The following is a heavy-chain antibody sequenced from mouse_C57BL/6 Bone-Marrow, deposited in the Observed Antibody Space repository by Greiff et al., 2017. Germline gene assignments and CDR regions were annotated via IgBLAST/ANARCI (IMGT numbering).Heavy chain of an antibody. CDR3: ARSSGNQFDY. V-gene: IGHV1-54*01. CDR1: GYAFTNYL. Sequence: VQVVESGAELVRPGTSVKVSCKASGYAFTNYLIEWVKQRPGQGLEWIGVINPGSGGTNYNEKFKGKATLTADKSSSTAYMQLSSLTSEDSAVYFCARSSGNQFDYWGQGTTLTVSS. J-gene: IGHJ2*01. D-gene: IGHD2-1*01. CDR2: INPGSGGT.